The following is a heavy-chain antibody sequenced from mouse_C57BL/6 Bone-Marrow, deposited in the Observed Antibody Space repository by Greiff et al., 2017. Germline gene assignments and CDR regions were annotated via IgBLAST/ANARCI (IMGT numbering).Heavy chain of an antibody. V-gene: IGHV5-6*01. CDR3: ASPFGAWFAY. CDR1: GFTFSSYG. J-gene: IGHJ3*01. CDR2: ISSGGSYT. Sequence: EVMLVESGGDLVKPGGSLKLSCAASGFTFSSYGMSWVRQTPDKRLEWVATISSGGSYTYYPDSVKGRFTISRDNAKNTLYLQMSSLKSEDTAMYYCASPFGAWFAYWGQGTLVTVSA.